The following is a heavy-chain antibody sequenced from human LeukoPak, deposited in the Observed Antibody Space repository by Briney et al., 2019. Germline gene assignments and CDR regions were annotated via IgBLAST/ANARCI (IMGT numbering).Heavy chain of an antibody. CDR1: GVSFSGYY. CDR2: INHSGST. V-gene: IGHV4-34*01. Sequence: SETLSLTCAVYGVSFSGYYWSWIRQPPGKGLEWIGEINHSGSTNYNPSLKSRVTISVDTSKNQFSLKLSSVTAADTAVYYCARGRGITIFGVVIPRRNWFDPWGQGTLVTVSS. CDR3: ARGRGITIFGVVIPRRNWFDP. D-gene: IGHD3-3*01. J-gene: IGHJ5*02.